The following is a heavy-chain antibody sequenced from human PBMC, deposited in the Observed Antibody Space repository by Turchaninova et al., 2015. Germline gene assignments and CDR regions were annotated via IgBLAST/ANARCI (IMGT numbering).Heavy chain of an antibody. J-gene: IGHJ5*02. V-gene: IGHV5-51*01. D-gene: IGHD3-10*01. CDR1: GDSFTSYW. Sequence: EVQLVQSGAEVKKPGESLKISCEVSGDSFTSYWIGWVRQMPGKGLEWGGVIYPANSDTRISPSFRGQVTRSADKSISPADLQWSNLKASDTAIYYCARPPRTTYSKSGFGGSWGQGTLVTVSS. CDR2: IYPANSDT. CDR3: ARPPRTTYSKSGFGGS.